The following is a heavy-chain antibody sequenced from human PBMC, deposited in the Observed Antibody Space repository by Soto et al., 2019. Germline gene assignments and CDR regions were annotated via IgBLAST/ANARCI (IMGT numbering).Heavy chain of an antibody. CDR2: ISAYNGNT. CDR3: ARTSFDWLFYRGPDFDY. CDR1: GYTFTSYG. V-gene: IGHV1-18*01. J-gene: IGHJ4*02. Sequence: ASVKVSCKASGYTFTSYGISWVRQAPGQGLEWMGWISAYNGNTNYAQKLQGRVTMTTDTSTSTAYMELRSLRSDDTAVYYCARTSFDWLFYRGPDFDYWGQGTLVTVSS. D-gene: IGHD3-9*01.